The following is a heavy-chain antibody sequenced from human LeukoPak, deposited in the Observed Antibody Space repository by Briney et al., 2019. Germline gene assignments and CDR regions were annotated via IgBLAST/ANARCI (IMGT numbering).Heavy chain of an antibody. CDR1: GGSISSSSYY. D-gene: IGHD1-26*01. CDR3: AGHGSGYSGSYYPDP. CDR2: IYYSGST. V-gene: IGHV4-39*01. Sequence: PSETLSLTCTVSGGSISSSSYYWGWIRQPPGKGLEWIGSIYYSGSTYYNPSLKSRVTISVDTSKNQFSLKLSSVTAADTAVYYCAGHGSGYSGSYYPDPWGQGTLVTVSS. J-gene: IGHJ5*02.